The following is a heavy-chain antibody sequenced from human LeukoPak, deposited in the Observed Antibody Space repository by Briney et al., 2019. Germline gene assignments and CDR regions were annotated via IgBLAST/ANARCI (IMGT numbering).Heavy chain of an antibody. CDR2: IYYSGST. D-gene: IGHD1-14*01. Sequence: SETLSLTCTVSGGSISSYYWSWIRQPPGKGLEWIGYIYYSGSTNYNPSLKSRVTISVDTSKNQFSLKLSSVTADTAVYYCARVSGAKTYYFDYWGQGTLVTVSS. J-gene: IGHJ4*02. CDR1: GGSISSYY. V-gene: IGHV4-59*01. CDR3: ARVSGAKTYYFDY.